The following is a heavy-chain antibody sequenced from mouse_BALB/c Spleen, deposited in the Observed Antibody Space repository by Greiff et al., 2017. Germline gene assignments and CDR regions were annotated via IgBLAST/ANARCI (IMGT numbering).Heavy chain of an antibody. CDR2: INPNNGGT. J-gene: IGHJ3*01. D-gene: IGHD1-2*01. CDR3: ARRDYYGYGFAY. V-gene: IGHV1-18*01. CDR1: GYTFTDYN. Sequence: EVQLQQSGPELVKPGASVKISCKASGYTFTDYNMHWVKQSHGKSLEWIGGINPNNGGTSYNQKFKGKATLTVDKSSSTAYMELRSLTSEDSAVYYCARRDYYGYGFAYWGQGTLVTVSA.